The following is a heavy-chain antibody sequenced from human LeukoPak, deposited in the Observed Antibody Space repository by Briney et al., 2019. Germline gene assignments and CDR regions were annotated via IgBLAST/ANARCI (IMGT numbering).Heavy chain of an antibody. CDR3: AKRGYNWNDAFDY. CDR1: GFTFSSYA. CDR2: ISGSGGST. V-gene: IGHV3-23*01. Sequence: GGSLRLSCAASGFTFSSYAMSWVRHAPGKGLEWVSGISGSGGSTKYADSVKGRFTISRDNSKNKLYLQMNSLRAEDTAEYYCAKRGYNWNDAFDYWGQGTLVTVSS. D-gene: IGHD1-1*01. J-gene: IGHJ4*02.